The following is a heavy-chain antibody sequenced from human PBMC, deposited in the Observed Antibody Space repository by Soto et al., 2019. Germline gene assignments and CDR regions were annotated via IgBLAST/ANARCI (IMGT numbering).Heavy chain of an antibody. V-gene: IGHV3-21*01. J-gene: IGHJ6*01. CDR3: AMGRYCSGGSCYPTDYYYGMEV. D-gene: IGHD2-15*01. CDR2: ISSSSSYI. CDR1: GFTFSSYS. Sequence: XGSLRLSCAASGFTFSSYSMNCVRHAPGKGLEWVSSISSSSSYIYYADSVKGRFTISRDNAKNSLYLQMNSLRAEDTAVYYCAMGRYCSGGSCYPTDYYYGMEVWGQGTTVTVSS.